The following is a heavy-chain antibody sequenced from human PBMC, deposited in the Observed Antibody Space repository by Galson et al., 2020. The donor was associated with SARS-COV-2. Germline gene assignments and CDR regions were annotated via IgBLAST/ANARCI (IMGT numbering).Heavy chain of an antibody. CDR3: ARDMADSNGYYYSWGDY. CDR2: RWFDGSNK. V-gene: IGHV3-33*01. CDR1: GFTFSSYG. J-gene: IGHJ4*02. Sequence: PGGSLRLSCAASGFTFSSYGMHWVRQAPGKGQEWVAVRWFDGSNKFYADSVKGRFTISRDNSKNTLHLQVNRLRAEDTAVYYCARDMADSNGYYYSWGDYWGQGTLVTVSS. D-gene: IGHD3-22*01.